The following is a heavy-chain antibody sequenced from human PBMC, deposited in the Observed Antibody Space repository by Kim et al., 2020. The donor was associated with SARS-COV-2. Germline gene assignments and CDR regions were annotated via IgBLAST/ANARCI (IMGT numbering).Heavy chain of an antibody. CDR1: GGSISSYY. D-gene: IGHD2-15*01. CDR3: ACSVVVVAAPDY. V-gene: IGHV4-59*13. Sequence: SETLSLTCTVSGGSISSYYWSWIRQPPGKGLEWIGYIYYSGSTNYNPSLKSRVTISVDTTKNQFCLKLSSVTAADTAVYYCACSVVVVAAPDYWGQGTLVTVSS. CDR2: IYYSGST. J-gene: IGHJ4*02.